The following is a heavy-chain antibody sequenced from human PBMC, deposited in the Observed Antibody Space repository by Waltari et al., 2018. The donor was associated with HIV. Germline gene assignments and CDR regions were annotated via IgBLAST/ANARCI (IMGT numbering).Heavy chain of an antibody. CDR1: GFTLSSYW. V-gene: IGHV3-74*01. Sequence: EVQPVESGGGLVQPGGYLRLSCAASGFTLSSYWMDWVRQPTGKGLVWVSRINRDGRSTSYADSVKGRFTISRDNAKNTLYLQMNSLRAEDTAVYYCARDLMTYLCDYWGQGTLVTVSS. CDR2: INRDGRST. J-gene: IGHJ4*02. CDR3: ARDLMTYLCDY. D-gene: IGHD2-8*01.